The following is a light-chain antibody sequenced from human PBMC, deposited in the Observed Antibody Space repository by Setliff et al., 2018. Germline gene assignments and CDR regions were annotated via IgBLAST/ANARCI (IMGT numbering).Light chain of an antibody. CDR1: QDISTK. CDR3: QQGSLRSPS. CDR2: AAS. J-gene: IGKJ4*01. V-gene: IGKV1-12*01. Sequence: GDRVIITCLASQDISTKLAWYQQKPGRAPNLLISAASRLESGVPSRFSGRGFGTMFTLTISSLQPEDFATYYCQQGSLRSPSFGGGTK.